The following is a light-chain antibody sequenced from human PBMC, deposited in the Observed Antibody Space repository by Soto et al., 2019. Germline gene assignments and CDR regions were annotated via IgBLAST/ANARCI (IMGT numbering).Light chain of an antibody. CDR1: SSDVGGHNF. CDR2: EVT. Sequence: QSVLTQPPSASGSPGQSVTISCTGTSSDVGGHNFVSWYQQHPGKAPKFLIYEVTKRPSGVPDRFSGSKSGITASLTVSGRQSDDEAYYYCSAYAGNNSPVIFGGGTKVTVL. CDR3: SAYAGNNSPVI. V-gene: IGLV2-8*01. J-gene: IGLJ2*01.